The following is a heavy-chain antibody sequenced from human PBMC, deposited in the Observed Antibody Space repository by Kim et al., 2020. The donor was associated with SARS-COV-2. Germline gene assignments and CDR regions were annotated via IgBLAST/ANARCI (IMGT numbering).Heavy chain of an antibody. CDR2: TYYRSKWYN. V-gene: IGHV6-1*01. Sequence: SQTLSLTCAISGDSVSSNSAAWNWIRQSPSRGLEWLGRTYYRSKWYNDYAVSVKGRITINPDTSKNQFSLQLNSVTPEDTAVYYCARDTGYSYGSHFDYWGQGTLVTVSS. J-gene: IGHJ4*02. CDR3: ARDTGYSYGSHFDY. D-gene: IGHD5-18*01. CDR1: GDSVSSNSAA.